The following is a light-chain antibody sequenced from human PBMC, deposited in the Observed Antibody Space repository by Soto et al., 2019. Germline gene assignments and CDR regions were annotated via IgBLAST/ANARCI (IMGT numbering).Light chain of an antibody. CDR2: GAS. CDR1: QGIRNA. CDR3: LQHNSLPLT. Sequence: DIQMTQSPSSLSASVGDRVTITCRASQGIRNALVWYQQKPGKAPKRLIYGASSLQSGVPSRFSSTGSGTEFTLTINSLQPEDLATYYCLQHNSLPLTFGQGTKLEIK. J-gene: IGKJ2*01. V-gene: IGKV1-17*01.